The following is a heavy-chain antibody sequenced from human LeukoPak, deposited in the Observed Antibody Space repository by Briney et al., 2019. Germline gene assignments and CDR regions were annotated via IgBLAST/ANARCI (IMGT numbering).Heavy chain of an antibody. V-gene: IGHV3-21*01. J-gene: IGHJ5*02. D-gene: IGHD6-19*01. CDR3: ARDHGLEFIAVAGTFDP. CDR2: ISSSSSYI. Sequence: TAGGSLRLSCAASGFTFSSYSMNWVRQAPGKGLEWVSSISSSSSYIYYADSVKGRFTISRDNAKNSLYLQMNSLRAEDTAVYYCARDHGLEFIAVAGTFDPWGQGTLVTVSS. CDR1: GFTFSSYS.